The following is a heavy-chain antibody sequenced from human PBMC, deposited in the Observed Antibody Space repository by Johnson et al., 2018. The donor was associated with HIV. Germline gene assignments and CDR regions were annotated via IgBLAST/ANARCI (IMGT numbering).Heavy chain of an antibody. V-gene: IGHV3-7*05. CDR3: AREGIAARLAAFDI. J-gene: IGHJ3*02. Sequence: VQLVESGGGLVQPGGSLRLSCVASGFSFRSYWMTWVRQAPGKGLEWVANIKQDGSEKYYVDSVKGRFTISRDNAKNSLYLQMNSLRAEDTAVYYCAREGIAARLAAFDIWGQGTMVTVSS. D-gene: IGHD6-6*01. CDR1: GFSFRSYW. CDR2: IKQDGSEK.